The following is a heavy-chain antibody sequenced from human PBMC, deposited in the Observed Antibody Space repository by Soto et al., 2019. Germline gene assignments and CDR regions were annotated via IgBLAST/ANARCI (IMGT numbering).Heavy chain of an antibody. Sequence: QGQLVESGGGVVQPGRSLRLSCAASGFTFSTDGMHWVRQSPCKWLEWVAFISYDGSNKYYSDSVKGRFTIPKDNSKNTLYLHMNSLRGEDKAVYYCATVPRLEMATDYYFDNWGKGTLVTVSS. J-gene: IGHJ4*02. CDR2: ISYDGSNK. D-gene: IGHD5-12*01. V-gene: IGHV3-30*03. CDR1: GFTFSTDG. CDR3: ATVPRLEMATDYYFDN.